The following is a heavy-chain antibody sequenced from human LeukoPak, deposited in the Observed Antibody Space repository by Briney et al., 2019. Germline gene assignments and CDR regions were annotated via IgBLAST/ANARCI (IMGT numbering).Heavy chain of an antibody. V-gene: IGHV4-39*07. CDR2: IYYSGST. CDR3: ARDLKAGAVAGTGDY. CDR1: GGSISSSSYY. Sequence: SETLSLTCTVSGGSISSSSYYWGWIRQPPGKGLEWIGSIYYSGSTYYNPSLKSRVTISVDTSKNQFSLKLSSVTAADTAVYYCARDLKAGAVAGTGDYWGQGTLVTVPS. J-gene: IGHJ4*02. D-gene: IGHD6-19*01.